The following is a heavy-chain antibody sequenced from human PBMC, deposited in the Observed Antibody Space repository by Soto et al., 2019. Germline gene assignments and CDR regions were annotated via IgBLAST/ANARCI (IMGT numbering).Heavy chain of an antibody. Sequence: GGSLRLSCVASGFIFSDYAMHWARQAPGKGLVWVALISPDGGNQYYSESAKSRFTITRDKSKNTLYLQMNDLRPDDTALYYCARENSRIAPRLFQHWGHGSLVTVSS. CDR2: ISPDGGNQ. CDR3: ARENSRIAPRLFQH. CDR1: GFIFSDYA. J-gene: IGHJ1*01. D-gene: IGHD6-6*01. V-gene: IGHV3-30-3*01.